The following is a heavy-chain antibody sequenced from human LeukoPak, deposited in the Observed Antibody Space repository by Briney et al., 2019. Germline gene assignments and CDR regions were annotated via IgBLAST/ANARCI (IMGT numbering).Heavy chain of an antibody. CDR3: ATAPTRASPGY. Sequence: GASLKLSCKASGGTFSPFAISWLRQAPGQGPEWIGVIIPILLTATYAQKFQGRVTITAYESTSTAYMELSSLRSEDTAMYFCATAPTRASPGYWGQGTPVTVSS. CDR1: GGTFSPFA. D-gene: IGHD5-12*01. J-gene: IGHJ4*02. V-gene: IGHV1-69*13. CDR2: IIPILLTA.